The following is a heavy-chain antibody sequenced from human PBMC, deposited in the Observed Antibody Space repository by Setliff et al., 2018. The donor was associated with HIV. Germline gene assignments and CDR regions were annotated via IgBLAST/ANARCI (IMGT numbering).Heavy chain of an antibody. Sequence: SETLSLSCAASGFTFSGYAVSWVRQAPGKGLEWIGEIIHTGSTNYNPSLKSRVTISVDTSKNQFSLKLSSVTAADTAVYYCARDFNFWSGYYTQSWFDAWGQGTLVTVS. V-gene: IGHV4-34*12. D-gene: IGHD3-3*01. CDR2: IIHTGST. CDR1: GFTFSGYA. CDR3: ARDFNFWSGYYTQSWFDA. J-gene: IGHJ5*02.